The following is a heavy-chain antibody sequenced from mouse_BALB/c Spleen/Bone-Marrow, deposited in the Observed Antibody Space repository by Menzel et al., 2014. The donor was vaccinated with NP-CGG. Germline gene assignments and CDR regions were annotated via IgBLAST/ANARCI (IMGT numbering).Heavy chain of an antibody. CDR1: GYSFTGYF. D-gene: IGHD2-3*01. Sequence: VQLKQSGPELVKPGASVKISCKASGYSFTGYFMNWEMQSHGRSLEWIGRINPYNGDTSYNQKFKGKATLTVDKSSSTAHMELRSLASEDSAVYYCARGGLLRAMDYWGQGTSVTVSS. CDR3: ARGGLLRAMDY. V-gene: IGHV1-20*02. CDR2: INPYNGDT. J-gene: IGHJ4*01.